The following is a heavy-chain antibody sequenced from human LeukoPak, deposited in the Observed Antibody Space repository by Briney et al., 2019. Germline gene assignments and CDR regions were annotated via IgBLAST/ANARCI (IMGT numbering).Heavy chain of an antibody. J-gene: IGHJ4*02. CDR1: GGSISSSSYY. CDR2: IYYSGST. D-gene: IGHD5-18*01. CDR3: ARKRGYSYGEWYFDY. Sequence: PSETLSLTCTVSGGSISSSSYYWGWIRQPPGKGLEWIGSIYYSGSTSYHPTLKSRVTISVDTSKNQFSLKLSSVTAADTAVYYCARKRGYSYGEWYFDYWGQGTLVTVSS. V-gene: IGHV4-39*07.